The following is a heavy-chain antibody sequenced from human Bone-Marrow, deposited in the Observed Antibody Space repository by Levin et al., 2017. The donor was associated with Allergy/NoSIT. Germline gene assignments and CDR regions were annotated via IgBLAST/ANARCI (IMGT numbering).Heavy chain of an antibody. CDR3: AREGDCSGGSCYSFLFDY. J-gene: IGHJ4*02. Sequence: GESLKISCKASGYTFTSYGISWVRQAPGQGLEWMGWISAYNGNTNYAQKLQGRVTMTTDTSTSTAYMELRSLRSDDTAVYYCAREGDCSGGSCYSFLFDYWGQGTLVTVSS. CDR2: ISAYNGNT. V-gene: IGHV1-18*01. D-gene: IGHD2-15*01. CDR1: GYTFTSYG.